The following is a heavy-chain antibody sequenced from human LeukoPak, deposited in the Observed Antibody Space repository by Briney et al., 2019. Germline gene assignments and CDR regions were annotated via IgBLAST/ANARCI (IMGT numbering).Heavy chain of an antibody. CDR1: GFTFGDYG. D-gene: IGHD2-2*01. CDR3: ARDRGYCSSTSCSNWFDP. J-gene: IGHJ5*02. Sequence: PRGSLRLSCAASGFTFGDYGMSWVRQAPGKGLEWVSGINWNGGSTGYADSVKGRFTISRDNAKNSLYLQMNSLRAEDTALYHCARDRGYCSSTSCSNWFDPWGQGTLVTVSS. V-gene: IGHV3-20*01. CDR2: INWNGGST.